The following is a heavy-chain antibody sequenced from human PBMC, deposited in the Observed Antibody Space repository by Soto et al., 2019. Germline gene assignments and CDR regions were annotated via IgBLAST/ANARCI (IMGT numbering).Heavy chain of an antibody. CDR1: GFPLSTSGVG. CDR3: AHKGPEDWPLDY. CDR2: IYWDDSK. J-gene: IGHJ4*02. D-gene: IGHD3-9*01. V-gene: IGHV2-5*02. Sequence: QITLKESGPTLVRPTQTLTLTCAFSGFPLSTSGVGVGWIRQPPGKALEWLAVIYWDDSKHYSPSLRSRLTLTKDPSKNQVVLTLTNMDPMDTGTYYCAHKGPEDWPLDYWGQGTLVTVSS.